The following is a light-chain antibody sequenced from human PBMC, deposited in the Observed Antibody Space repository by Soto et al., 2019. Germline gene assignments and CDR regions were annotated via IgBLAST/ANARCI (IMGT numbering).Light chain of an antibody. CDR3: QQRSTWPVT. J-gene: IGKJ1*01. CDR2: DTS. V-gene: IGKV3-11*01. CDR1: QSVSSY. Sequence: EIVLTQSPATLSLSPGEGATLSCRASQSVSSYLAWYQQKPGQAPRLLIYDTSNRATGIPARFSGSGSGTDVTLSISSLEPEDFAVYYCQQRSTWPVTFGLGTKVEV.